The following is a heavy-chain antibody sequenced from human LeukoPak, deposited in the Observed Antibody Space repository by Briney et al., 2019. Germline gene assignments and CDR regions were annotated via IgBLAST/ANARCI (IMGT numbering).Heavy chain of an antibody. J-gene: IGHJ4*02. D-gene: IGHD1-26*01. CDR1: GFTFSSYA. Sequence: GGSLRLSCAASGFTFSSYAMSWVRQAPGKGLEWVSAISGSGGSTYYADSVKGRFTISRDNSKNTLYLQMNSLRAEDTAVYYCAKRAPMGATGLSRLTSWGFDYWGQGTLVTVSS. CDR2: ISGSGGST. CDR3: AKRAPMGATGLSRLTSWGFDY. V-gene: IGHV3-23*01.